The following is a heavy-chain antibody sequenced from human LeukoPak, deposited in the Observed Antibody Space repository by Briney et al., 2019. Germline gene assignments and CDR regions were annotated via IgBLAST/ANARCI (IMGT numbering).Heavy chain of an antibody. CDR1: GLTFSNYG. CDR2: ISAYDGNT. Sequence: ASVKVSCKASGLTFSNYGITWVRQAPGQGLEWVGWISAYDGNTNYAQKFQGRVTMTTDTSTSTAYMELRSLRSDDTAVYYCARDPWYGSGSYFDYWGQGTLVTVSS. J-gene: IGHJ4*02. D-gene: IGHD3-10*01. CDR3: ARDPWYGSGSYFDY. V-gene: IGHV1-18*01.